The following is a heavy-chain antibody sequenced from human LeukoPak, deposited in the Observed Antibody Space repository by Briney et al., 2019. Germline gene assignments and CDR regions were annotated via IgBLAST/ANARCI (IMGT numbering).Heavy chain of an antibody. J-gene: IGHJ4*02. CDR1: GYTFTGYY. CDR3: ARDEIAAADNGGDFDY. D-gene: IGHD6-13*01. Sequence: ASVKVSCKASGYTFTGYYMHWVRQAPGQGLEWMGWINPNSGGTNYAQKFQGRVTMTRDTSISTAYMELSRLRSDDTAVYYCARDEIAAADNGGDFDYWGQGTLVTVSS. V-gene: IGHV1-2*02. CDR2: INPNSGGT.